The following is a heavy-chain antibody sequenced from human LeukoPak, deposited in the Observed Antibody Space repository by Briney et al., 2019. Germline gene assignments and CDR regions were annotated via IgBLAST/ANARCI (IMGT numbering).Heavy chain of an antibody. CDR1: GFSFSVST. J-gene: IGHJ4*02. D-gene: IGHD1-7*01. V-gene: IGHV3-73*01. CDR2: IRDKAESYAT. CDR3: TRSLTGTTFGDY. Sequence: PGGPLRLSCAASGFSFSVSTMHWVRQASGKGLEWVGRIRDKAESYATVYAASVKGRFTISRDDSQNTAYLQLNSLRGDDTAVYYCTRSLTGTTFGDYWGQGTLVTVSS.